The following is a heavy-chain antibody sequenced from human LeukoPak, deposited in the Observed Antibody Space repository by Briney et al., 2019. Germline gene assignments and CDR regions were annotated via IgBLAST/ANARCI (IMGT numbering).Heavy chain of an antibody. J-gene: IGHJ6*03. CDR3: ARGPRDIVVVPAVDYDYYYYMDV. D-gene: IGHD2-2*01. CDR1: GYTFTGYY. Sequence: ASVKVFCKASGYTFTGYYMHWVRQAPGQGLEWMGWINPNSGGTNYAQKFQGRVTMTRDTSISTAYMELSRLRSDDTAVYYCARGPRDIVVVPAVDYDYYYYMDVWGKGTTVTVSS. CDR2: INPNSGGT. V-gene: IGHV1-2*02.